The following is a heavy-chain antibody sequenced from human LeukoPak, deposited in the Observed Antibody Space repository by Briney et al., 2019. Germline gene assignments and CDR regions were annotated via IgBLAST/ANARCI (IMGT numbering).Heavy chain of an antibody. J-gene: IGHJ4*02. V-gene: IGHV3-66*01. Sequence: QPGGSLRLSCVASGFTFSSYAVSWVRQAPGKGLEWVSVIYSGGSTYYADSVKGRFTISRDNSKNTLYLQMNSLRAEDTAVYYCARVLTQFSYYFDYWGQGTLVTVSS. CDR1: GFTFSSYA. D-gene: IGHD3-3*01. CDR2: IYSGGST. CDR3: ARVLTQFSYYFDY.